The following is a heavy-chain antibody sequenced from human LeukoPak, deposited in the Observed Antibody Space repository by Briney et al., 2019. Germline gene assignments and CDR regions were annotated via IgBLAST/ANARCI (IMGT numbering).Heavy chain of an antibody. J-gene: IGHJ6*03. CDR3: ARDRTVKGYYYYYYMDV. V-gene: IGHV3-30-3*01. CDR2: ISYDGSNK. D-gene: IGHD4-11*01. Sequence: PGGSLRLSCAASGFTFSSYAMHWVRQAPGKGLEWVAVISYDGSNKYYADSVKGRFTISRDNSKNTLYLQMNSLRAEDTAVYYCARDRTVKGYYYYYYMDVWGKGTTVTVSS. CDR1: GFTFSSYA.